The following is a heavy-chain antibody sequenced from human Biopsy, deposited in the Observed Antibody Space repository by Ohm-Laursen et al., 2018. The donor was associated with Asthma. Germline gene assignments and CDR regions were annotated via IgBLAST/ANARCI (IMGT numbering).Heavy chain of an antibody. J-gene: IGHJ3*02. D-gene: IGHD2-21*02. CDR3: ARQSGQDCCGFGGFDT. CDR1: GFVFSQCG. Sequence: SLRLSCAASGFVFSQCGMTWVRQGPGKGLEWVALVSSDGHTKYYADSVKGRFTISRDNSRNRLYLQIDRLTVEDSAVYYCARQSGQDCCGFGGFDTWGQGTKVAVS. CDR2: VSSDGHTK. V-gene: IGHV3-30*03.